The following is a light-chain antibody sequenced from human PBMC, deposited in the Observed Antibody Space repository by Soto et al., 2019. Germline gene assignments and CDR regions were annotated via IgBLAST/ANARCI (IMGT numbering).Light chain of an antibody. V-gene: IGKV1-33*01. CDR2: DAS. CDR1: QDISNY. CDR3: QQYEDLPLT. J-gene: IGKJ4*01. Sequence: DIQMTQSPSSLSASVGDRVTITCQASQDISNYLNWYQQKPGKAPKLLIFDASNVETGVPSRVSGSGSGTHFTFTIHSLRAEDIATYYCQQYEDLPLTFGGGTKVEI.